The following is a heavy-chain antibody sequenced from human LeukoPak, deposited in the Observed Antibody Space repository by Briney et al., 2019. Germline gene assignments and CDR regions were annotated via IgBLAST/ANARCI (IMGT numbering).Heavy chain of an antibody. CDR2: VYYTGST. Sequence: SETLSLTCSVSGGSISSYYWSWIRQPPGKGLEWIGHVYYTGSTNYNPSLKSRVTISVNTSKNQFSLKVNSVTTADTAVYYCARALWFGEFPLDYWGQGTLVIVSS. CDR3: ARALWFGEFPLDY. CDR1: GGSISSYY. V-gene: IGHV4-59*01. J-gene: IGHJ4*02. D-gene: IGHD3-10*01.